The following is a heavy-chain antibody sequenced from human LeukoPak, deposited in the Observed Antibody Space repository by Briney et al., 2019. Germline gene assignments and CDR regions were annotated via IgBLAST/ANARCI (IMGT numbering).Heavy chain of an antibody. J-gene: IGHJ3*01. CDR1: EFTFSTYW. Sequence: GGSLRLSCAASEFTFSTYWMHWVRQPPGKGLVWVSRINGDGSDTTYADSVKGRFTISRDNAKNTLYLQMNSLRAEDTAVYFCVRMQLLADDIFDLWGQGTMVTVSS. D-gene: IGHD6-19*01. CDR2: INGDGSDT. CDR3: VRMQLLADDIFDL. V-gene: IGHV3-74*01.